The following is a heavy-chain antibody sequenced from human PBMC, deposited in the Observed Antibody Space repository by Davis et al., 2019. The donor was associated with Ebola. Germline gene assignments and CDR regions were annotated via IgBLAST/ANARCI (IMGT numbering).Heavy chain of an antibody. CDR3: ARLGKSLYYYGMDV. CDR1: GYSFSNYW. J-gene: IGHJ6*02. D-gene: IGHD3-10*01. Sequence: KVSCKASGYSFSNYWIGWVRRMPGKGLEWMGIIYPDDSDIRYSPSFQGQVIISADKSIDTAYLQWRSLRASDTAMYYCARLGKSLYYYGMDVWGQGTTVTVSS. V-gene: IGHV5-51*01. CDR2: IYPDDSDI.